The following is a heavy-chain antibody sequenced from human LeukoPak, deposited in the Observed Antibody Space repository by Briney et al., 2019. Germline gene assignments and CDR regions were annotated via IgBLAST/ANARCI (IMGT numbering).Heavy chain of an antibody. V-gene: IGHV3-53*01. CDR2: IYSGGRT. J-gene: IGHJ4*02. CDR3: ARGMISISQPLYFDY. CDR1: GFTVSSDY. Sequence: PGGSLRLSCAASGFTVSSDYMSWVRQAPGKGLEWVSVIYSGGRTHYADSVKGRFTISRDNSKNTLFLQMNSLRAEDTAVYYCARGMISISQPLYFDYWGQGTLVTVSS. D-gene: IGHD3-9*01.